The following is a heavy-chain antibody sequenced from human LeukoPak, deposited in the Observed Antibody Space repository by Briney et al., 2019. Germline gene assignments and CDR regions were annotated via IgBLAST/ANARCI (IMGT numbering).Heavy chain of an antibody. V-gene: IGHV4-61*01. Sequence: SETLSLTCTVSGDSVSSVSYYWSWIRQPPGKGLECIGYIYYSGSTNYNLSFKSRVTMSIDTSKNQFSLKLSSVTAADTAVYYCARARVTMIRGERVLDYWGQGTLVTVSS. D-gene: IGHD3-10*01. CDR1: GDSVSSVSYY. J-gene: IGHJ4*02. CDR3: ARARVTMIRGERVLDY. CDR2: IYYSGST.